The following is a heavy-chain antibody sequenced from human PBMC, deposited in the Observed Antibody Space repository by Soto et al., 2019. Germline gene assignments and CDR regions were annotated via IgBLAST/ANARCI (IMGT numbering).Heavy chain of an antibody. CDR3: ARHEGMGTMEYYFDY. J-gene: IGHJ4*02. V-gene: IGHV4-39*01. CDR2: IYYSGST. D-gene: IGHD1-1*01. Sequence: QLQLQESGPGLVKPSETLSLTCTVSGGSIGSSRYYWGWIRQPPGKGLEWIGSIYYSGSTYYNPSLKRPLTISVDTSKNQFSLKLNSVTAADTAVYYCARHEGMGTMEYYFDYWGQGTLVTVSS. CDR1: GGSIGSSRYY.